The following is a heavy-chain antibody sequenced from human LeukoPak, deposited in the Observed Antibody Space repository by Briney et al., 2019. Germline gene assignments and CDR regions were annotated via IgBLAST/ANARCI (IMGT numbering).Heavy chain of an antibody. D-gene: IGHD7-27*01. CDR3: ARGFRGDNFDY. CDR1: DGSINTPNYY. J-gene: IGHJ4*02. V-gene: IGHV4-39*07. Sequence: PSETLSLTCTVSDGSINTPNYYWGWIRQPPGKGLEWIGNIFYRGSTYYGPSLKSRVTISLDTSKNQFSLKLSSVTAADTAVYFCARGFRGDNFDYWGQGTLVTVSS. CDR2: IFYRGST.